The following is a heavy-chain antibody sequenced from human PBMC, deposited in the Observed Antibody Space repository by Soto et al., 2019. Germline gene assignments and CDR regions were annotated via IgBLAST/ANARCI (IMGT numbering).Heavy chain of an antibody. Sequence: QAQLVESGGGLVKPGGSLRLSCTASGLTISDFYMSWIRQAPGKGLEAVLYMSKRGDFIRYADSVTGRFTVSRDNGKNSLFLQMNNLRVEDTAVYYCARTDGYGPFGHFNLWGRGTQVTVSS. J-gene: IGHJ2*01. CDR1: GLTISDFY. V-gene: IGHV3-11*05. D-gene: IGHD3-16*01. CDR3: ARTDGYGPFGHFNL. CDR2: MSKRGDFI.